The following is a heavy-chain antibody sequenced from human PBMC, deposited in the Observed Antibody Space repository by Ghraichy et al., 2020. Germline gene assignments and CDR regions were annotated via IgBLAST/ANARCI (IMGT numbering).Heavy chain of an antibody. D-gene: IGHD4-11*01. J-gene: IGHJ6*02. V-gene: IGHV4-34*01. CDR2: INHSGST. Sequence: SETLSLTCAVYGGSFSGYYWSWIRQPPGKGLEWIGEINHSGSTNYNPSLKSRVTISVDTSKNQFSLKLSSVTAADTAVYYCARGFRNTKLYYYYYGMDVWGQGTTVTVSS. CDR1: GGSFSGYY. CDR3: ARGFRNTKLYYYYYGMDV.